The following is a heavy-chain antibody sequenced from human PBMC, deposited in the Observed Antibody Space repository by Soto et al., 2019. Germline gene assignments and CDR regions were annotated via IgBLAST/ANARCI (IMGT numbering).Heavy chain of an antibody. CDR2: IIPIFGTP. Sequence: ASVKVSCKASGGTFSSYAISWVRQAPGQGLEWMGGIIPIFGTPNYAQKFQGRVTITADESTSTAYMELSSLRAEDTAVYYCARGVYPPWVAATNYDYYGMDVWSQGTTVTVSS. CDR1: GGTFSSYA. CDR3: ARGVYPPWVAATNYDYYGMDV. V-gene: IGHV1-69*13. J-gene: IGHJ6*02. D-gene: IGHD2-15*01.